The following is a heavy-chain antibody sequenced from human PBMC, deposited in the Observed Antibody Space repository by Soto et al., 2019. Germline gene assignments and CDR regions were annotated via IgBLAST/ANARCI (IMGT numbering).Heavy chain of an antibody. Sequence: GGSLRLSCAASGFSFGSYALSWVRQAPGKGLEWVSTISGSDGKTFYADSVKGRFSISRDTSQSTLYLQMNSLRADDTAMYYCARWSYLDYWGQGTPVTVSS. CDR3: ARWSYLDY. CDR1: GFSFGSYA. D-gene: IGHD3-3*01. CDR2: ISGSDGKT. V-gene: IGHV3-23*01. J-gene: IGHJ4*02.